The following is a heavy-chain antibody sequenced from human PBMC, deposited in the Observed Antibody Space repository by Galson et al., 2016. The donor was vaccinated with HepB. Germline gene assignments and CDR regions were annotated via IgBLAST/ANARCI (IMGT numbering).Heavy chain of an antibody. Sequence: LSLTCAVSGASLTSYYWHWIRQPPGKGLEWIGYIFYSGSTKYNPSLNSRVTISLGTSKNQFSLQLSSVTAADTAVYYCARVTAVTYDSFDIWGQETMVTVSS. D-gene: IGHD4-17*01. CDR2: IFYSGST. V-gene: IGHV4-59*01. J-gene: IGHJ3*02. CDR3: ARVTAVTYDSFDI. CDR1: GASLTSYY.